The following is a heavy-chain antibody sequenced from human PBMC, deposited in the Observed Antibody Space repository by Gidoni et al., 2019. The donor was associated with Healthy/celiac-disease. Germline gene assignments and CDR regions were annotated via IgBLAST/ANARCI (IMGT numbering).Heavy chain of an antibody. Sequence: EVQLLESGGGLVQPGGSLRLSCAASGFTFSSYAMSRVRQAPGKGLEWVSAISGSGGSTYYADSVKGRFTISRDNSKNTLYLQMNSLRAEDTAVYYCAKVDDFWSGYPDYYFDYWGQGTLVTVSS. CDR2: ISGSGGST. J-gene: IGHJ4*02. V-gene: IGHV3-23*01. CDR1: GFTFSSYA. D-gene: IGHD3-3*01. CDR3: AKVDDFWSGYPDYYFDY.